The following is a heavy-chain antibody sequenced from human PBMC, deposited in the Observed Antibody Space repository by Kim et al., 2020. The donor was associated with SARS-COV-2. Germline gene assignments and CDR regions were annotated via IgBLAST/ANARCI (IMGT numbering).Heavy chain of an antibody. CDR2: ISAYNGNT. V-gene: IGHV1-18*04. CDR3: ARDQPYYYDSSGYYNWFDP. D-gene: IGHD3-22*01. J-gene: IGHJ5*02. CDR1: GYTFTSYG. Sequence: ASVKVSCKASGYTFTSYGISWVRQAPGQGLEWMGWISAYNGNTNYAQKLQGRVTMTTDTSTSTAYMELRSLRSDDTAVYYCARDQPYYYDSSGYYNWFDPWGQGTLVTVSS.